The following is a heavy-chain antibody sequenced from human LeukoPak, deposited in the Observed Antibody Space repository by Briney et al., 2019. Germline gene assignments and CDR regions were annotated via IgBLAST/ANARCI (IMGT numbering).Heavy chain of an antibody. J-gene: IGHJ4*02. D-gene: IGHD1-1*01. Sequence: GGSLRLSCTASGFTFGDYAMSWVRQTPGKGLEWVSVIYTNGNTNYADSVRGRFTISRDGSKSTVYLQMNSLRGEDTAVYYCATQNWNDWGQGTLVTVSS. CDR2: IYTNGNT. CDR3: ATQNWND. V-gene: IGHV3-66*04. CDR1: GFTFGDYA.